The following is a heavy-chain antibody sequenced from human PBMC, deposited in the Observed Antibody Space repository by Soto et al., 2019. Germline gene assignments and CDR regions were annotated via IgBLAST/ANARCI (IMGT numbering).Heavy chain of an antibody. J-gene: IGHJ5*02. Sequence: PSETLSPTCTVSGGSISRGDYYCSWIRQHPGKGLEWSGYIYYSGSTYYNPSLKSRVTISVDTSKNQFSLKLSSVTAADTAVYYCARDSSRCPLVGPGRTSCSRWFDPWGQGTLLTVSS. CDR2: IYYSGST. CDR3: ARDSSRCPLVGPGRTSCSRWFDP. D-gene: IGHD2-2*01. CDR1: GGSISRGDYY. V-gene: IGHV4-30-4*01.